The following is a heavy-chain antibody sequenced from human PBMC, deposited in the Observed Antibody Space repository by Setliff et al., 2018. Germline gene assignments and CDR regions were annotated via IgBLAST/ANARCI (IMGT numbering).Heavy chain of an antibody. CDR3: TRDQDYYGMDV. CDR1: RFTFSSYA. V-gene: IGHV3-64*02. Sequence: GGSLRLSCAASRFTFSSYAMHWVRQAPGKGLEYVSAISSNGGSTYYADSVKGRFTISRDNSKNTLYLQMGSLRAEDMAVYHCTRDQDYYGMDVWGQGTTVTAP. J-gene: IGHJ6*02. CDR2: ISSNGGST.